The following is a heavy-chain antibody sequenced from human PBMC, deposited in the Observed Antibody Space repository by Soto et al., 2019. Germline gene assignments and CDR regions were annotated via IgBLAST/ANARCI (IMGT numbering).Heavy chain of an antibody. D-gene: IGHD5-18*01. CDR1: GFTFSSYW. Sequence: LRLSCAASGFTFSSYWMHWVRQAPGKGLVWVSRINPDGSATNYADSVKGRFTISRDNAKNTLYLQMNSLRAEDTAVFYCGRGGSDSPMAPGYWGQGTLVTVSS. CDR2: INPDGSAT. CDR3: GRGGSDSPMAPGY. J-gene: IGHJ4*02. V-gene: IGHV3-74*01.